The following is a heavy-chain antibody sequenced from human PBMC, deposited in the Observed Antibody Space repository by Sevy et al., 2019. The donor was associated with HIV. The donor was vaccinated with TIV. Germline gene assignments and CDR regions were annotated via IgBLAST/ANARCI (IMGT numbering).Heavy chain of an antibody. Sequence: GSSLRLSCAASGFTFSDHYMEWVRQAPGKGLEWVGRIRNKADSYTTEYAASVKGRFTISRDDSKNSLYLLMNSLKTEDTAVYYCATHAGIAAAGSVFDYWGQGTLVTVSS. J-gene: IGHJ4*02. D-gene: IGHD6-13*01. CDR2: IRNKADSYTT. CDR1: GFTFSDHY. V-gene: IGHV3-72*01. CDR3: ATHAGIAAAGSVFDY.